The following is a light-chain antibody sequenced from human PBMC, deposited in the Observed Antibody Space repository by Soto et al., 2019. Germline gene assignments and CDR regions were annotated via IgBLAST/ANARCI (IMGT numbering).Light chain of an antibody. CDR1: QGISSW. CDR2: GAS. CDR3: QQANSFPLT. V-gene: IGKV1D-12*01. J-gene: IGKJ4*01. Sequence: DIPMTQSPSSVSASVGDRVTITCRASQGISSWLVWYQQKPGKAPKLLIYGASSLQSGVPSRFSGSGSGTDFTLTISSLQPEDFATYYCQQANSFPLTFGGGTKVEIK.